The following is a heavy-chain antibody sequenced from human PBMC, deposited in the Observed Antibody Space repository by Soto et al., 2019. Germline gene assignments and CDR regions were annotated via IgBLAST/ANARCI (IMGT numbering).Heavy chain of an antibody. V-gene: IGHV3-30*18. CDR1: GFTFSSYG. J-gene: IGHJ5*02. CDR2: ISYDGSNK. D-gene: IGHD3-3*01. Sequence: QVQLVESGGGVVQPGRSLRLSCAAPGFTFSSYGMHWVRQAPGKGLEWVAVISYDGSNKYYADSVKGRFTISRDNSKNTLYLQMNSLRAEDTAVYYCAKEGYDFWSGYHPTGFDPWGQGTLVTVSS. CDR3: AKEGYDFWSGYHPTGFDP.